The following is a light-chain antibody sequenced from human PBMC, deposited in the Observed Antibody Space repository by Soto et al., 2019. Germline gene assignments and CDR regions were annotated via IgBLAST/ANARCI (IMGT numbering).Light chain of an antibody. J-gene: IGKJ5*01. CDR1: QDIRKY. V-gene: IGKV1-33*01. CDR3: QQYDNLPLI. Sequence: IQMTQSPSSLSASVGDRVTITCPATQDIRKYLNWYQQKPGKAHHLLIYDGYSLETGVPSRLSRSGAGKDFTLTIRSLQPEECATYYCQQYDNLPLIFGQGTRLEIK. CDR2: DGY.